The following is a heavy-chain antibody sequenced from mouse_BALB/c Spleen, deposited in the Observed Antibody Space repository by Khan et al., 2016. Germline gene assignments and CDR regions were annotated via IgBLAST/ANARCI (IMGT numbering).Heavy chain of an antibody. Sequence: QVQLKESGPGLVAPSQSLSITCTVSGFSLTGYGVNWVRQPPGKGLEWLGMRWGDGSTDYNSTHKSRLSIRKDNSNVQVVLKMNSLLTDDTAMYYCGRVWGDYWGQGTSITVSS. V-gene: IGHV2-6-7*01. D-gene: IGHD1-1*02. CDR2: RWGDGST. J-gene: IGHJ4*01. CDR3: GRVWGDY. CDR1: GFSLTGYG.